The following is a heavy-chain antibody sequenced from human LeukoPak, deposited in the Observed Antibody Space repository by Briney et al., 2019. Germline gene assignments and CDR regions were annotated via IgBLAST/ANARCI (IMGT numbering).Heavy chain of an antibody. CDR1: GSNFSNYW. J-gene: IGHJ4*02. CDR3: ARPPGVGATSFDY. CDR2: ISPADSHP. Sequence: GGSLEISWQGSGSNFSNYWSAWVRRLPGKGLEGMGLISPADSHPTYRPSLHGHVPISVDKSITPAYLQWSSLKASDSAMYYCARPPGVGATSFDYWGQGTLVTVSS. V-gene: IGHV5-51*01. D-gene: IGHD1-26*01.